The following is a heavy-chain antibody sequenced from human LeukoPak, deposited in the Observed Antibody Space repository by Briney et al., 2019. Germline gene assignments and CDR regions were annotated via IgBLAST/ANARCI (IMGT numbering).Heavy chain of an antibody. J-gene: IGHJ4*02. Sequence: GGSLRLSCAASGFTVSSNYMSWVRQAPGKGPEWVSVIYAGGSTYYADSVKGRFTISRDNSKNTLYLQMNSLSAEDTAVYYCARGATYGSGTYSYFDYWGQGTLVTVSS. V-gene: IGHV3-53*01. CDR1: GFTVSSNY. D-gene: IGHD3-10*01. CDR3: ARGATYGSGTYSYFDY. CDR2: IYAGGST.